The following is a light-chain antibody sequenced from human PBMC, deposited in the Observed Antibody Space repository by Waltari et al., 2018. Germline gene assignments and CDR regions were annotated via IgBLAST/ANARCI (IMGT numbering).Light chain of an antibody. J-gene: IGKJ1*01. CDR1: QSVSSN. V-gene: IGKV3-15*01. CDR2: GAS. Sequence: EIVMTQSPATLSVSPGEGATLSCRASQSVSSNLAWYQQKPGQAPRLLIYGASTRAPGIPARFSGSGSGTEFTLTISSLQSEDFAFYYCQQYNNWPPARTFGQGTKVEIK. CDR3: QQYNNWPPART.